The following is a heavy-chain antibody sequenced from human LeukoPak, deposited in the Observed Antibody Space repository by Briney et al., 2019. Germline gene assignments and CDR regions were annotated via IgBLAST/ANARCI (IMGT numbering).Heavy chain of an antibody. CDR2: IKEDGSAK. V-gene: IGHV3-7*01. D-gene: IGHD3-22*01. J-gene: IGHJ2*01. Sequence: GGSLRLSCAVSGLTFSTYWMAWVRQAPGKGLEWVANIKEDGSAKYYVDSVKGRFTISRDNAKNSLYLQMNSLRAEDTAVYYCAGSDTIGYLPREWDYWYFDRWGRGTLVTVSS. CDR3: AGSDTIGYLPREWDYWYFDR. CDR1: GLTFSTYW.